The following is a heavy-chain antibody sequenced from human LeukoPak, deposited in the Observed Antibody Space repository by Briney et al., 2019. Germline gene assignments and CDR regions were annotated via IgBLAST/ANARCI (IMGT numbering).Heavy chain of an antibody. J-gene: IGHJ4*02. CDR1: GFTFSSYG. D-gene: IGHD3-10*01. Sequence: GGSLRLSCAASGFTFSSYGMHWVRQAPGKGLDWVAFIRYDGSNKYYADSMKGRFTVSRDNSKNTVYLLMNSLRAEDAAVYYCAKDSGVTYYYGSGTATYFENWGQGTLVTVSS. V-gene: IGHV3-30*02. CDR3: AKDSGVTYYYGSGTATYFEN. CDR2: IRYDGSNK.